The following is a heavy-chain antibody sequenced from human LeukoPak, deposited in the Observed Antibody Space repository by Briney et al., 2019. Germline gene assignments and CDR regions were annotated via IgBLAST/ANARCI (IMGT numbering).Heavy chain of an antibody. CDR3: AKDKAVSGSPHY. D-gene: IGHD3-3*01. CDR1: GFTFSSYS. J-gene: IGHJ4*02. V-gene: IGHV3-23*01. Sequence: GGSLRLSCAASGFTFSSYSMNWVRQAPGKGLEWVSAISGSGGSTYYADSVKGRFTISRDNSKNTLYLQMNSLRAEDTAVYYCAKDKAVSGSPHYWGQGTLVTVSS. CDR2: ISGSGGST.